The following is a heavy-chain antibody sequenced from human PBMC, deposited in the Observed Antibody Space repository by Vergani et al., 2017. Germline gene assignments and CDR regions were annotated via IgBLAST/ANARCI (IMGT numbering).Heavy chain of an antibody. CDR3: AKGVPQFNWFDP. Sequence: QVQLVESGGGVVQPGRSLRLSCAASGFTFSSYAMHWVRQAPGKGLEWVAVISYDGSNKYYADSVKGRFTISRDNSKNTLYLQMNSLRAEDTAVYYCAKGVPQFNWFDPWGQGTLVTVSS. CDR1: GFTFSSYA. J-gene: IGHJ5*02. CDR2: ISYDGSNK. V-gene: IGHV3-30-3*01. D-gene: IGHD3-10*01.